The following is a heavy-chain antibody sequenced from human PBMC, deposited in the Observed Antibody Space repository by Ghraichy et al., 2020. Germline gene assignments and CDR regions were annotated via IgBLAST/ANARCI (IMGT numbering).Heavy chain of an antibody. J-gene: IGHJ4*02. V-gene: IGHV4-61*01. CDR3: AREYCSSTCYFDY. Sequence: SETLSLTCTVSGGSVSSGSYYWSWIRQPPGKGLEWIGYIYYSGNTNYNPSLKSRVTISVDTSKDQFSLKLRSVTAADTAVYYCAREYCSSTCYFDYWGQGTLVTVSS. CDR1: GGSVSSGSYY. D-gene: IGHD2-2*01. CDR2: IYYSGNT.